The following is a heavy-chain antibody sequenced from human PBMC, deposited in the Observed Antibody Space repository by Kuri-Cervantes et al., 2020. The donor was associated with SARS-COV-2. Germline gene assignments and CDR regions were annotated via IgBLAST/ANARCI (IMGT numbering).Heavy chain of an antibody. CDR3: ARVPQWGSTIQKNWYFDL. V-gene: IGHV1-18*01. Sequence: ASVKVSCKASGYTFTSYGISWVRQAPGQGLEWMGWISAYNGNTNYAQKLQGRVTMTTDTSTSTAYMELRSLRSDDTAVYYCARVPQWGSTIQKNWYFDLWGRGTLVTVSS. J-gene: IGHJ2*01. CDR1: GYTFTSYG. D-gene: IGHD2-2*01. CDR2: ISAYNGNT.